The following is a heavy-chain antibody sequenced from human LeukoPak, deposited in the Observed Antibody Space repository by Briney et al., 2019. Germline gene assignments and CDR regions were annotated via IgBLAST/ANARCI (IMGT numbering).Heavy chain of an antibody. CDR1: GGSISSSNW. CDR2: IYHSGST. V-gene: IGHV4-4*02. D-gene: IGHD6-19*01. CDR3: ARESPGIAVAEGGKYYYYYYMDV. J-gene: IGHJ6*03. Sequence: SETLSLTCAVSGGSISSSNWWSWVRPPPGKGLEWIGEIYHSGSTNYNPSLKSRVTISVDTSKNQFSLKLSSVTAADTAVYYCARESPGIAVAEGGKYYYYYYMDVWGKGTTVTISS.